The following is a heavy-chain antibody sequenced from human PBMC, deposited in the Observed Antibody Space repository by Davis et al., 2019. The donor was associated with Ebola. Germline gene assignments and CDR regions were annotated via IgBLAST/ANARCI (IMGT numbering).Heavy chain of an antibody. V-gene: IGHV3-9*01. CDR2: ISWNSGSI. Sequence: SLKISCAASGFTFDDYAMHWVRQAPGKGLEWVSGISWNSGSIGYADSVKGRFTISRDNAKNSLYLQMNSLRAEDTALYYCAKGIFGVVISYYYYYYGMDVWGQGTTVTVSS. D-gene: IGHD3-3*01. CDR1: GFTFDDYA. J-gene: IGHJ6*02. CDR3: AKGIFGVVISYYYYYYGMDV.